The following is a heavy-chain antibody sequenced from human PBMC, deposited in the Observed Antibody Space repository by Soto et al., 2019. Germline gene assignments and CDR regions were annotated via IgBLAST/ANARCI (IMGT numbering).Heavy chain of an antibody. D-gene: IGHD1-26*01. Sequence: QVQLQQWGAGLLKPSETLSLTCAVYGGSFSGYYWSWIRQPPVKGLEWIGEINHSGGTNYNPSLKSRVTISVDTSKNQFSLKLSSVTAADTAVFYCARLRWEQPWDFDYWGQGTLVTVSS. CDR3: ARLRWEQPWDFDY. CDR2: INHSGGT. J-gene: IGHJ4*02. V-gene: IGHV4-34*02. CDR1: GGSFSGYY.